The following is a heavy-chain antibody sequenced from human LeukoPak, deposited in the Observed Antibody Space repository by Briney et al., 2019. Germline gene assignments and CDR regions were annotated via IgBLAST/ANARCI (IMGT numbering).Heavy chain of an antibody. CDR1: GFTFSSYA. CDR2: ISGSGGST. D-gene: IGHD6-13*01. Sequence: GGSLRLSCAASGFTFSSYAMSWVRQAPGKGLEWVSAISGSGGSTYYADPVKGRFTISRDNSKNTLYLQMNSLRAEDTAVYYCARGGGLNSSSWYLGIPSPGAFDIWGQGTMVTVSS. V-gene: IGHV3-23*01. CDR3: ARGGGLNSSSWYLGIPSPGAFDI. J-gene: IGHJ3*02.